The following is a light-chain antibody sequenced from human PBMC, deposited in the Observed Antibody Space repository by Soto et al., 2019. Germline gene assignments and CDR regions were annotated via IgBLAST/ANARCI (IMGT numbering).Light chain of an antibody. CDR1: QSVSSN. CDR3: QQYSNWPPIT. J-gene: IGKJ5*01. V-gene: IGKV3-15*01. Sequence: EIVMTQSPATLSVSPGARATLSCSASQSVSSNLAWYQQKPGQAPMLLIYGASTRATGIPARFSGSGSGTEFTLTISSLQSEDFAVYYCQQYSNWPPITFGQGTRLEIK. CDR2: GAS.